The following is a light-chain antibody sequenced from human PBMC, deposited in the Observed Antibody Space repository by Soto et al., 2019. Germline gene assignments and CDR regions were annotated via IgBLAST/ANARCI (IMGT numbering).Light chain of an antibody. V-gene: IGLV1-40*01. Sequence: QSVLTHPPSVSGAPGQRVTISCTGSSSNIGAGYDVHWYQQLPGTAPKLLIYVNSNRPSGVPDRFSGSKSGTSASLAITGLQAEDEADYYCQSYDSSLSAWVFGGGTKLTVL. J-gene: IGLJ3*02. CDR2: VNS. CDR1: SSNIGAGYD. CDR3: QSYDSSLSAWV.